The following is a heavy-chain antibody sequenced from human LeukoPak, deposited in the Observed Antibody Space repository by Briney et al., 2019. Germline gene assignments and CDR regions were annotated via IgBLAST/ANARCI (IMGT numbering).Heavy chain of an antibody. CDR1: GYTFTSYY. CDR2: INLSGGST. Sequence: ASVKVSCKASGYTFTSYYMHWVRQAPGQGLEWMGIINLSGGSTRYAQKFQGRVTMTRDMSTSTVYMELSSLRSEDTAVYYCARSGAEERGFDYWGQGTLVTVSS. V-gene: IGHV1-46*01. CDR3: ARSGAEERGFDY. J-gene: IGHJ4*02. D-gene: IGHD2-15*01.